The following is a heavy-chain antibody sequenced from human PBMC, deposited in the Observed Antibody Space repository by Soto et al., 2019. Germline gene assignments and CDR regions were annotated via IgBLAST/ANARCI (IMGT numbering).Heavy chain of an antibody. CDR2: RSYSGNT. CDR1: GVSITSGSYY. V-gene: IGHV4-30-4*01. D-gene: IGHD2-15*01. Sequence: HVQLQESGPGPVTPSQTLSLYCTVSGVSITSGSYYWTWVRQSPGKGLEWIGYRSYSGNTYYNPPLNSRATISVDTSKNQLCLKLTSVTAAATAVYYCARGGYYHSGQTFIGWGPDCWGQGTLVTVSS. J-gene: IGHJ4*02. CDR3: ARGGYYHSGQTFIGWGPDC.